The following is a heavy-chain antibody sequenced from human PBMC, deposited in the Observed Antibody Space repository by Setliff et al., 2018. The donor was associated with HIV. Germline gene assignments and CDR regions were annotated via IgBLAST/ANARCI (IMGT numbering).Heavy chain of an antibody. CDR2: IDQDGNKK. J-gene: IGHJ5*02. Sequence: HPGGSLRLSCAASGFAFSGFWMSWARQAPGEGLEWVANIDQDGNKKYYVGSVKGRFTISRDNAKNSLFLQMNSLRADDTAMYYCAALSLRTNSVYGIISTRFDPWGQGTLVTVSS. CDR3: AALSLRTNSVYGIISTRFDP. D-gene: IGHD2-8*01. CDR1: GFAFSGFW. V-gene: IGHV3-7*03.